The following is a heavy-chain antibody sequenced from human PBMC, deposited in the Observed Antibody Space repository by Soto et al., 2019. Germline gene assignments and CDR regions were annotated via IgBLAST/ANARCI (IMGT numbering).Heavy chain of an antibody. J-gene: IGHJ6*02. CDR1: GYSFTSYW. D-gene: IGHD3-10*01. CDR2: IYPGDSDT. V-gene: IGHV5-51*01. CDR3: ARVMKYGSGSYQHYYYYGMDV. Sequence: PGESLKISCKGSGYSFTSYWIGWVRQMPGKGLEWMGIIYPGDSDTRYSPSFQGQVTISADKSISTAYLQWSSLKASDTAMYYCARVMKYGSGSYQHYYYYGMDVWGQGTTVTVSS.